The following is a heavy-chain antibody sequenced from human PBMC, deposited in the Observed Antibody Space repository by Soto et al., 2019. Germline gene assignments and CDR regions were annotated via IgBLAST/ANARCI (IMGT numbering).Heavy chain of an antibody. J-gene: IGHJ6*02. CDR1: GFTFDDYA. CDR3: AKDRRQWREEGGMDV. Sequence: EVQLVESGGGLVQPGRSLRLSCAASGFTFDDYAMHWVRQAPGKGLEWVSGISWNSGSIGYADSVKGRFTISRDNAKNTLYLQMNSLRAEDTALYYCAKDRRQWREEGGMDVWGQGTTVTVSS. CDR2: ISWNSGSI. D-gene: IGHD6-19*01. V-gene: IGHV3-9*01.